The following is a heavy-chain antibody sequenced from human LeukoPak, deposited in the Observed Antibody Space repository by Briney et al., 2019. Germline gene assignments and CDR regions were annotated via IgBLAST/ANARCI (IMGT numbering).Heavy chain of an antibody. V-gene: IGHV3-30*02. J-gene: IGHJ3*02. CDR1: GFTFTISG. CDR3: VKDGGWTFDI. CDR2: IGRDGSTK. Sequence: PGGSPRLSCAASGFTFTISGMHWVRQAPGEGLEWVAFIGRDGSTKYYADSVKGRFTISGDSSYHTAFLQMNSLRGDDTAIYYCVKDGGWTFDIWGQGTMVTVSS. D-gene: IGHD2-15*01.